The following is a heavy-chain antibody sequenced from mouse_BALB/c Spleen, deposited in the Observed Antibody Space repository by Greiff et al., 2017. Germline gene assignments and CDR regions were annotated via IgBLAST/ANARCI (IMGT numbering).Heavy chain of an antibody. J-gene: IGHJ1*01. Sequence: QVQLQQSGAELMKPGASVKISCKATGYTFSSYWIEWVKQRPGHGLEWIGEILPGSGSTNYNEKFKGKATFTADTSSNTAYMQLSSLTSEDSAVYYCARRDGSSYVHWYFDVWGAGTTVTVSS. CDR2: ILPGSGST. CDR3: ARRDGSSYVHWYFDV. V-gene: IGHV1-9*01. D-gene: IGHD1-1*01. CDR1: GYTFSSYW.